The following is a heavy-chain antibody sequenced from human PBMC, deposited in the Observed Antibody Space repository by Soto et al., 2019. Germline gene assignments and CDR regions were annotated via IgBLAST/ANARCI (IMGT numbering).Heavy chain of an antibody. CDR1: GFTFSSYW. V-gene: IGHV3-7*01. CDR2: IKQDGSEK. J-gene: IGHJ5*02. D-gene: IGHD2-2*01. CDR3: ARTKVVPAADKGGWFDP. Sequence: GGSLRLSYAASGFTFSSYWMSWVRQAPGKGLEWVANIKQDGSEKYYVDSVKGRFTISRGNAKNSLYPQMNSLRAEDTAVYYCARTKVVPAADKGGWFDPWGQGTLVTVSS.